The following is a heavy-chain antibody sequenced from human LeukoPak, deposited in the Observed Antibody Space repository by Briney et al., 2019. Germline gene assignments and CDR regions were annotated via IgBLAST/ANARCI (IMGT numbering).Heavy chain of an antibody. V-gene: IGHV3-23*01. Sequence: GGSLRLSCAASGFTFSSYAMSRVRRAPGKGLEWVSAITGSGGSTYYADSVKGRFAISRDNSKNTLYLQMNSLRAEDTAVYYCAPRPPTTVTTSSATSPLDYWGQGTLVTVSS. CDR3: APRPPTTVTTSSATSPLDY. CDR2: ITGSGGST. D-gene: IGHD4-17*01. CDR1: GFTFSSYA. J-gene: IGHJ4*02.